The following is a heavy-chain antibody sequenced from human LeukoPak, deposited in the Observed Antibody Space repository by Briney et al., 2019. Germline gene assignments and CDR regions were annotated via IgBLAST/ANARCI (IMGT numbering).Heavy chain of an antibody. CDR3: AKRGFDGSGSYYSRD. V-gene: IGHV3-23*01. Sequence: GGSLRLSCAASEFTFSSYAMSWIRQPPGKGLEWVSTITGSGSSRYYADSVEGRFTISRDNSDNTLFLQMNSLRVEDTAVYYCAKRGFDGSGSYYSRDWGQGTLVTVSS. CDR2: ITGSGSSR. J-gene: IGHJ4*02. CDR1: EFTFSSYA. D-gene: IGHD3-10*01.